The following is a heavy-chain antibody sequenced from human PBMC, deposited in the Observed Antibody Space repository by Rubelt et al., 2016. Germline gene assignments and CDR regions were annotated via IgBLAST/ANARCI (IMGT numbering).Heavy chain of an antibody. V-gene: IGHV3-15*01. J-gene: IGHJ4*02. CDR1: GFTVSSNY. D-gene: IGHD6-19*01. CDR3: TTDTLRHGSGWRPFDY. CDR2: IKSKTDGGTT. Sequence: GGSLRLSCVVSGFTVSSNYMTWIRQTPGKGLEWVGRIKSKTDGGTTDYAAPVKGRFSISRDDSKNTLYLQMNSLKTEDTAVYYCTTDTLRHGSGWRPFDYWGQGTLVTVSS.